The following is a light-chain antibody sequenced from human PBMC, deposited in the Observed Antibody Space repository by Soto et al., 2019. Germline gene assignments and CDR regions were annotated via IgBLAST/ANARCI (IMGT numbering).Light chain of an antibody. J-gene: IGLJ3*02. Sequence: SYELTQPPSVSVAPGQTARITCGGDNIGGKGVHWYQQKPGQARVLVVYDDSDRPSGIPERFSGSNSGNTATLTISRVEVGDEADYYCQVWDSSTDHCVFGGGTKLTVL. CDR3: QVWDSSTDHCV. CDR1: NIGGKG. V-gene: IGLV3-21*02. CDR2: DDS.